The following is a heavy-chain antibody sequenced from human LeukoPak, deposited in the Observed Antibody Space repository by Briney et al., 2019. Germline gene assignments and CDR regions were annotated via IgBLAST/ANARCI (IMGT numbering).Heavy chain of an antibody. J-gene: IGHJ3*02. D-gene: IGHD5-18*01. CDR3: ARSTWIQLWTDAFDI. CDR1: GFTFSSYS. CDR2: ISSSSSTI. Sequence: GGSLRLSCAASGFTFSSYSMNWVRQAPGKGLEWVSYISSSSSTIYYADSVKGRFTISRDNAKNSLYLQMNSLRAEDTAVYYCARSTWIQLWTDAFDIWGQGTMVTVSS. V-gene: IGHV3-48*01.